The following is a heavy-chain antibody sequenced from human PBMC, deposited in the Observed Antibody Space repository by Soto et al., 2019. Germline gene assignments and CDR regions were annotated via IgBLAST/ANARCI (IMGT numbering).Heavy chain of an antibody. Sequence: GGSLRLSCAASGFTFSRYDMTWVRQAPGKGLEWVSAISGSGDSTNYGDSVKGRFIISRGNSKNTLFMQMNSLRVEDTAVYYCAIRGLSKSEVRGYFDYRRWGTLVTVSS. CDR2: ISGSGDST. V-gene: IGHV3-23*01. J-gene: IGHJ4*02. D-gene: IGHD3-10*01. CDR1: GFTFSRYD. CDR3: AIRGLSKSEVRGYFDY.